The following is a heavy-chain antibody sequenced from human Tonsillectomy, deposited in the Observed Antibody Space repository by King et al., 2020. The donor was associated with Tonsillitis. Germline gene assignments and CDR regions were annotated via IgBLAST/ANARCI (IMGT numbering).Heavy chain of an antibody. J-gene: IGHJ4*02. Sequence: ITLKESGPTLVKPTQTLTLTCTFSGVSLSTSGVGVGWIRQPPGKALWWLALIYLDDVKRYSPSLKSRLTITKDTPKNQVVLTMTNMDPVDTATYYCVHHISGWYAVDYWGQGTLVTVSS. CDR1: GVSLSTSGVG. CDR3: VHHISGWYAVDY. V-gene: IGHV2-5*02. D-gene: IGHD6-19*01. CDR2: IYLDDVK.